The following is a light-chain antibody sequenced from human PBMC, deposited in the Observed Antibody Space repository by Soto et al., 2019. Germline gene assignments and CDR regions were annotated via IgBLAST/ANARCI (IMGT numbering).Light chain of an antibody. CDR3: QQSYSTPRT. Sequence: DIQMTQSPSSLSASVGDRVTITCRASQIISSYLNWYQQKPGKAPKLLIYAASSLQSGVPSRFSGSGSGTDFTLTISRLQPEDFATYYCQQSYSTPRTFGQGTKVEIK. CDR1: QIISSY. V-gene: IGKV1-39*01. CDR2: AAS. J-gene: IGKJ1*01.